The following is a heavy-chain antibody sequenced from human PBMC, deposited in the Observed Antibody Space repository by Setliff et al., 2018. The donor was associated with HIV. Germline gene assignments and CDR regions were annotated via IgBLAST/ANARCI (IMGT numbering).Heavy chain of an antibody. CDR1: GYPFDSYG. V-gene: IGHV1-18*01. J-gene: IGHJ4*02. CDR3: ARAVGGSNYFDYSGYQDF. Sequence: RASVKVSCKTSGYPFDSYGISWVRQAPGQGLEWMGWISAYIGDTKYAQRFQGRVTMTTDPSTPTAYMELRRLKSEETGVYYCARAVGGSNYFDYSGYQDFWGQGTQVTVSS. CDR2: ISAYIGDT. D-gene: IGHD3-22*01.